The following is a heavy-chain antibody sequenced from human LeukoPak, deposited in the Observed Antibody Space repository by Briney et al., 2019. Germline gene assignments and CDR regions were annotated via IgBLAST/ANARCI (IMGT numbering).Heavy chain of an antibody. V-gene: IGHV3-11*01. CDR2: ISSSGSTI. CDR1: GFIFGDYY. J-gene: IGHJ4*02. D-gene: IGHD3-10*01. CDR3: AREAGSHYDY. Sequence: GGSLRLSCAASGFIFGDYYMSWIRQAPGKGLEWVSYISSSGSTIYYTGSVKGRFTISRDNAKNSLHLQMNSLRAEDTAVYYCAREAGSHYDYWGQGTLVTVSS.